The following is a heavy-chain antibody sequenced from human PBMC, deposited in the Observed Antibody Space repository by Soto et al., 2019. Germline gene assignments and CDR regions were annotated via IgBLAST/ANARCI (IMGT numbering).Heavy chain of an antibody. V-gene: IGHV3-30-3*01. CDR2: ISYGGSNK. CDR1: GFTLRSYG. CDR3: ASYWRSSMFHV. Sequence: GGSLRLSCAASGFTLRSYGMHWVRQAPGKGLEWVAVISYGGSNKYYADSVKGRFTISRDNSKNTLYLQMNSLRAEDTAVYYWASYWRSSMFHVWGQGTLVTVSS. D-gene: IGHD3-10*02. J-gene: IGHJ4*02.